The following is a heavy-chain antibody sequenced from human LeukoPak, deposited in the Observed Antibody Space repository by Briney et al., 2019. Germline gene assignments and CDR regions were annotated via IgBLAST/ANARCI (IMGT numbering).Heavy chain of an antibody. CDR3: AKAEQLGTWYYFGMDV. V-gene: IGHV3-23*01. Sequence: GGSLRLSCAASRFTFSNFAMSWVRQAPGKGLEWVSAISGSGDTTYYADSVKGRFTISRDNSKNTLYLQMNSLRAEDTAIYYCAKAEQLGTWYYFGMDVWGQGTTVTVSS. J-gene: IGHJ6*02. CDR1: RFTFSNFA. CDR2: ISGSGDTT. D-gene: IGHD6-13*01.